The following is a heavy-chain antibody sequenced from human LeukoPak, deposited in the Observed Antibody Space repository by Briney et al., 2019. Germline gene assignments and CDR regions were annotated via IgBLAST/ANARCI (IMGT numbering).Heavy chain of an antibody. V-gene: IGHV3-33*01. CDR3: ARDRDYDFFDY. CDR1: GFTFSNCG. D-gene: IGHD3-3*01. Sequence: PGGSLRLSCAASGFTFSNCGMHWVRQAPGKGLEWVAHIWYDGSNKYYADSVRGRFTISRDNSKNTLYLQMNSLRAEDTAVYYCARDRDYDFFDYWGQGTLVTVSP. CDR2: IWYDGSNK. J-gene: IGHJ4*02.